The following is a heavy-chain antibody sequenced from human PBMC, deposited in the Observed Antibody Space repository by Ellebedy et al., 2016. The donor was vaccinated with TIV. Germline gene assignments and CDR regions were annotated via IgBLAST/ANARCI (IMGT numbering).Heavy chain of an antibody. CDR3: AREKGYCSSTSCNGDYMDV. CDR1: GGTFSSYA. J-gene: IGHJ6*03. V-gene: IGHV1-69*13. Sequence: SVKVSCXASGGTFSSYAISWVRQAPGQGLEWMGGIIPIFGTANYAQKFQGRVTITADESTSTAYMELSSLRSEDTAVYYCAREKGYCSSTSCNGDYMDVWGKGTTVTVSS. CDR2: IIPIFGTA. D-gene: IGHD2-2*01.